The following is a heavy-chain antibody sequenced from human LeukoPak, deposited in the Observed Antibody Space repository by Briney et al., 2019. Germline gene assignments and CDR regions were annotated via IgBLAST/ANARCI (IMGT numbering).Heavy chain of an antibody. Sequence: PGASLQISCKGSGYSFTSYWIGWVRQMPGKGLEWMGIIYPGDSDTRYSPSFQGQVTISADKSISTAYLQWSSLKASDTAMYYCASSIVATTYDAFDIWGQGTMVTVSS. J-gene: IGHJ3*02. D-gene: IGHD5-12*01. V-gene: IGHV5-51*01. CDR3: ASSIVATTYDAFDI. CDR2: IYPGDSDT. CDR1: GYSFTSYW.